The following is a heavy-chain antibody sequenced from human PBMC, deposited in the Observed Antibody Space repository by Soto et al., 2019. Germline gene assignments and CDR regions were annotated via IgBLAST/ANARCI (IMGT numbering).Heavy chain of an antibody. V-gene: IGHV4-59*08. Sequence: PSETLSLTCTVSGGSMISYYWSWIRQPPGRGLEWIGFIYYAGSTKYNPSLNSRVTISVDTSKNQFSLTLTSVTAADTAVYYCARHNGPLYVGYYYDMDVWGQGTTVTVSS. J-gene: IGHJ6*02. CDR3: ARHNGPLYVGYYYDMDV. CDR1: GGSMISYY. D-gene: IGHD3-16*01. CDR2: IYYAGST.